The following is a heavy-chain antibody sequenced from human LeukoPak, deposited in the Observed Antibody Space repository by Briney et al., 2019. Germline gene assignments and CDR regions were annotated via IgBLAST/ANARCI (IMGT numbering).Heavy chain of an antibody. D-gene: IGHD6-19*01. CDR2: INHSGST. CDR3: ASSGWYSGAY. V-gene: IGHV4-34*01. J-gene: IGHJ4*02. Sequence: SETLSLTCAVYGGSFSGYYWSWIRQPPGKGLEWIGEINHSGSTNYNPSLKSRVTISVDTSKNQFSLKLSSVTAADTAVYYCASSGWYSGAYWGQGTLVTVSS. CDR1: GGSFSGYY.